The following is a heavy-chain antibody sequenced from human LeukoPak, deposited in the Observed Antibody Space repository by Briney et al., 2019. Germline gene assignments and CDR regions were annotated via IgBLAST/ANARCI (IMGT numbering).Heavy chain of an antibody. D-gene: IGHD1-26*01. CDR1: GGSISSFN. CDR2: IYYSGST. J-gene: IGHJ3*02. CDR3: ARHRGSYYYSAFDI. Sequence: SETLSLTCTVSGGSISSFNWSWIRQPPGKGLEWIGYIYYSGSTNYNPSLKSRVTISGDTSKNQFSLQLSSVTAADTAVYYCARHRGSYYYSAFDIWGQGTMVTVSS. V-gene: IGHV4-59*08.